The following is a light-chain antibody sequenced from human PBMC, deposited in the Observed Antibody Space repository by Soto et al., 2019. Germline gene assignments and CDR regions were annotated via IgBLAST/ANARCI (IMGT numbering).Light chain of an antibody. Sequence: DIKMTQSASSLSASVGDRVTITCQASQVIRNYLNWYRQKPGKAPELLIYDISTMEIGVPTRFGGSGSVTDFNFTITGLQPEDIGTYVCQQYEELPYTFGQGTKLDI. J-gene: IGKJ2*01. CDR3: QQYEELPYT. CDR1: QVIRNY. CDR2: DIS. V-gene: IGKV1-33*01.